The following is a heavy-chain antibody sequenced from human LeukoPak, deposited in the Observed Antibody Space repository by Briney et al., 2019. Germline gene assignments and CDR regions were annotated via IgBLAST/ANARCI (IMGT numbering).Heavy chain of an antibody. CDR1: GFTFSSYW. J-gene: IGHJ5*02. CDR3: ARDRTENTAVYNWFDP. CDR2: IKQDGSEK. Sequence: GGSLRLSCAASGFTFSSYWMSWVRQAPGKGLEWVANIKQDGSEKYYVDSVKGRFTISRDNAKNSLYLQMNSLRAEDTAVYYCARDRTENTAVYNWFDPWGQGTLVTVSS. V-gene: IGHV3-7*01. D-gene: IGHD5-18*01.